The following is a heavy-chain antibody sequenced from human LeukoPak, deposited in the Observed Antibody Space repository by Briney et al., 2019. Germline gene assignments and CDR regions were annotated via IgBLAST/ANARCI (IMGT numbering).Heavy chain of an antibody. CDR2: IETKSDGGTT. D-gene: IGHD4-17*01. CDR1: GFPFSNAL. J-gene: IGHJ4*02. Sequence: GGSLRLSCAASGFPFSNALMSWVRQAPGKGLEWVGRIETKSDGGTTVYAAPVKGRFTISRDDSKNTLYLQMNSLRAEDTAVYYCARGWANYGDYADFDYWGQGTLVTVSS. CDR3: ARGWANYGDYADFDY. V-gene: IGHV3-15*04.